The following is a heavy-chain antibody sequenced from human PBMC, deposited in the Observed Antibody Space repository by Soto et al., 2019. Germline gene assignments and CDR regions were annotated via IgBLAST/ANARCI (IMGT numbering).Heavy chain of an antibody. Sequence: EVQLLESGGGFVQPGGSLRLSGAASGVTCNNYAMVWVRQASGKGLEWVSGISGSGDDTYYADSVKGRFTISRDKSKHTVYLQMNSVGAEDTAVYYCGKGRSYGDFSNVVVWGKGTTVTVSS. CDR2: ISGSGDDT. CDR3: GKGRSYGDFSNVVV. D-gene: IGHD4-17*01. V-gene: IGHV3-23*01. CDR1: GVTCNNYA. J-gene: IGHJ6*04.